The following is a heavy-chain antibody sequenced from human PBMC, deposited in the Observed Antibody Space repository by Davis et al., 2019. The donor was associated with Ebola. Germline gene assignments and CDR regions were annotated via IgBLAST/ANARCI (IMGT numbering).Heavy chain of an antibody. CDR3: ARDRNAFDI. CDR2: IYYSGST. Sequence: PGGSLRLSCTVSGGSISSYYWSWIRQPPGKGLEWIGYIYYSGSTNYNPSLKSRVTISVDTSKNQFSLKLSSVTAADTAVYYCARDRNAFDIWGQGTMVTVSS. CDR1: GGSISSYY. J-gene: IGHJ3*02. V-gene: IGHV4-59*01.